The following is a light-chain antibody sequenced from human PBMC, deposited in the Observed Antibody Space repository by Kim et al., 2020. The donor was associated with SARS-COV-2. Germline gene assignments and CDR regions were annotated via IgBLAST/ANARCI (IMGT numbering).Light chain of an antibody. J-gene: IGKJ1*01. CDR2: AAS. CDR3: QQTYSTPT. Sequence: SASVGDRITIRCRASQTISTYLNWYQHTPGKAPQLLIYAASLLQSGVPLRFSGSGSGTDFTLTSSSLQPEDFAIYFCQQTYSTPTFGQGTKVDIK. V-gene: IGKV1-39*01. CDR1: QTISTY.